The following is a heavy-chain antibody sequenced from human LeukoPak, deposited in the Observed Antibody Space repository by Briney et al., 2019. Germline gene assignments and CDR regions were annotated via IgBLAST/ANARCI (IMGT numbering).Heavy chain of an antibody. V-gene: IGHV1-2*06. CDR1: GYTFTGYN. CDR2: INPNSGGT. Sequence: ASVKVSCKASGYTFTGYNMHWVRQAPGQGLEWMGRINPNSGGTNYAQKFQGRVTMTRDTSISTAYMELSRLRSDDTAVYYCARDSGRFGEEYYYYYYYMDVWGKGTTVTVSS. D-gene: IGHD3-10*01. CDR3: ARDSGRFGEEYYYYYYYMDV. J-gene: IGHJ6*03.